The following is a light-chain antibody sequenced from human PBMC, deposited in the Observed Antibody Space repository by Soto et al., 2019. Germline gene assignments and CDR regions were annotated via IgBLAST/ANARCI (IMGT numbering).Light chain of an antibody. Sequence: EIVLTQSPGTLSLSPGERATLSCRASQSVSSSYLAWYQQKPGQAPRPLIYAASSRATASPDRFSGSGSGTHFTLTNSRLEPKDFAVYYCQKYGRSPPRTFGQGTKVEIK. J-gene: IGKJ1*01. V-gene: IGKV3-20*01. CDR1: QSVSSSY. CDR3: QKYGRSPPRT. CDR2: AAS.